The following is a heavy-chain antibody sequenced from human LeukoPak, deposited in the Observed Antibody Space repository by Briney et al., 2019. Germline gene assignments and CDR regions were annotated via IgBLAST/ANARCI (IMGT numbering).Heavy chain of an antibody. CDR2: IYYSGST. Sequence: SENLSLTRTVSGGSISSGGYYWSWIRQHPGKGLEWIGNIYYSGSTDYNPSLKSRVSISVDTSKNQFSLKLSSVTAADTAVYYCARVLGLMDWFDPWGQGPWSPSPQ. V-gene: IGHV4-31*03. CDR3: ARVLGLMDWFDP. CDR1: GGSISSGGYY. J-gene: IGHJ5*02. D-gene: IGHD3-16*01.